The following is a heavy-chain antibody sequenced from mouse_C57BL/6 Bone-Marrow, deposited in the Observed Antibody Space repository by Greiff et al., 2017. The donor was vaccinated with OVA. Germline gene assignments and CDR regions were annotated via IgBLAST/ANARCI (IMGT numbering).Heavy chain of an antibody. CDR1: GFTFSSYG. D-gene: IGHD1-1*01. Sequence: EVQLQESGGDLVKPGGSLKLSCAASGFTFSSYGMSWVRQTPDKRLEWVATISSGGSYTYYPDSVKGRFTLSRDNAKNTLYLQMSILKSEYTAIYYCARHGDYGSFFDYWGQGTTLTVSS. J-gene: IGHJ2*01. V-gene: IGHV5-6*01. CDR2: ISSGGSYT. CDR3: ARHGDYGSFFDY.